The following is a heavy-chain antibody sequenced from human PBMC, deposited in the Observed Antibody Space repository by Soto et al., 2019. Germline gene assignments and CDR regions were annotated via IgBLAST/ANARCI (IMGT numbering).Heavy chain of an antibody. CDR3: ANGREYFDY. J-gene: IGHJ4*02. Sequence: QVQLQESGPGLVKPSETLSLICTVSGGSISNNYWSWIRQPPGKGLEWIGYIYYSGSTNYNPSLKSRVTISVDTSKNQFSLKLSSVTAADTAVYYCANGREYFDYWGQGTLVTVSS. V-gene: IGHV4-59*08. CDR2: IYYSGST. D-gene: IGHD1-26*01. CDR1: GGSISNNY.